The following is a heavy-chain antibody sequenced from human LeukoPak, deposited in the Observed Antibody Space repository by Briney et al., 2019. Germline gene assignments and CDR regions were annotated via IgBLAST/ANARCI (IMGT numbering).Heavy chain of an antibody. J-gene: IGHJ5*02. CDR2: IIPIFGTA. D-gene: IGHD4-11*01. Sequence: ASVTVSCKASGGTFSSYAISWVRQAPGQGLEGMGGIIPIFGTANYAQKFQGRVTITTDESTSTAYMELSSLRSEDTAVYYCARGGRNYGNWFDPWGQGTLVTVSS. CDR1: GGTFSSYA. V-gene: IGHV1-69*05. CDR3: ARGGRNYGNWFDP.